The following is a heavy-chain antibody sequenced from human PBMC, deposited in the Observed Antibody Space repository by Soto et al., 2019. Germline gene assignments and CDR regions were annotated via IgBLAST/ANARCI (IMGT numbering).Heavy chain of an antibody. V-gene: IGHV4-39*01. CDR2: IYYSGST. J-gene: IGHJ5*02. CDR1: GCSISSSSFH. CDR3: GRGERAPGTGWWYDP. D-gene: IGHD2-8*02. Sequence: PSETLSLTCTVSGCSISSSSFHWGWIRQPPGKGLEWIGSIYYSGSTYYSPSLKSRVTISVDTSKNQFSLKLSSVTAADPAVYCCGRGERAPGTGWWYDPWGEETLVTLS.